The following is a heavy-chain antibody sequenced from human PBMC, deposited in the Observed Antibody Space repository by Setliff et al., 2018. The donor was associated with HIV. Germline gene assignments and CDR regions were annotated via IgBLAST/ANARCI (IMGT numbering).Heavy chain of an antibody. CDR2: MSTDNGNT. V-gene: IGHV1-18*01. J-gene: IGHJ3*02. CDR1: GYSFSSYG. CDR3: ARGGAVRGSGSYYKVPTFDI. Sequence: ASVKVSCKASGYSFSSYGIGWVRLAPGQGLEWMGWMSTDNGNTNYAQKVQGRVTMTTDTGTRTAYMELRSLRSDDTAVYYCARGGAVRGSGSYYKVPTFDIWGQGTMVT. D-gene: IGHD3-10*01.